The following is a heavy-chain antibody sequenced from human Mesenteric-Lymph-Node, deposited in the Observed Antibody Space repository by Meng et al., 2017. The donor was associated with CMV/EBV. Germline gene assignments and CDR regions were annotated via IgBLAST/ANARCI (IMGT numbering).Heavy chain of an antibody. Sequence: GESLKISCTASGFTFSSYAMSWVRQAPGKGLERVSTMSASGSSSYYGDSVMGRFTISRDNSMNTLHLHMNSLRAEDTAVYYCATDPPPGGYYYNGFDVWGQGTTVTVSS. D-gene: IGHD3-16*01. V-gene: IGHV3-23*01. CDR2: MSASGSSS. J-gene: IGHJ6*02. CDR1: GFTFSSYA. CDR3: ATDPPPGGYYYNGFDV.